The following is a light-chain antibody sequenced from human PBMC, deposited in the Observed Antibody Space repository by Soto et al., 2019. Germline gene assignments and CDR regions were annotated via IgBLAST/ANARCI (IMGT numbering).Light chain of an antibody. J-gene: IGLJ2*01. V-gene: IGLV1-44*01. Sequence: QSVLTQPPSASGTPGQRVTISCSGSSSNVGSYTVYWYQQLPGTAPKVLIYSGNRRPSGVPARFSGSKSGTSASLAISGLQSEDEPVFSFAAWVDTLRVVFFGGGTNLT. CDR1: SSNVGSYT. CDR2: SGN. CDR3: AAWVDTLRVVF.